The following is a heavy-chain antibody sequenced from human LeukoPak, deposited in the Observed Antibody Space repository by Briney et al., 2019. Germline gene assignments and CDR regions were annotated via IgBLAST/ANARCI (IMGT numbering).Heavy chain of an antibody. V-gene: IGHV4-39*07. J-gene: IGHJ4*02. CDR2: IYYSGST. CDR1: GGSISSSSYY. CDR3: ARDRSSSSSWTIQRQQYYFDY. Sequence: PSETLSLTCTVSGGSISSSSYYWGWIRQPPGKGLEWIGSIYYSGSTYYNPSLKSRVTISVDTSKNQFSLKLSSVTAADTAVYYCARDRSSSSSWTIQRQQYYFDYWGQGTLVTVSS. D-gene: IGHD6-13*01.